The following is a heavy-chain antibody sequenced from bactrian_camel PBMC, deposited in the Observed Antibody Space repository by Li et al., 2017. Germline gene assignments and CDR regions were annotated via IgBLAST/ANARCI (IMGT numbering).Heavy chain of an antibody. CDR2: ISNLGRST. J-gene: IGHJ4*01. Sequence: VQLVESGGGLVQPGGSLRLSCAASGFMFSNYDMSWVRQAPGKGLEWVSSISNLGRSTYYPDSVKGRFTISRDNAKNTLYLQLNSLKPDDSAMYICAVDLISRELCARGDLRTNPISEYGAVGRGTQVTVS. D-gene: IGHD6*01. CDR1: GFMFSNYD. V-gene: IGHV3S40*01.